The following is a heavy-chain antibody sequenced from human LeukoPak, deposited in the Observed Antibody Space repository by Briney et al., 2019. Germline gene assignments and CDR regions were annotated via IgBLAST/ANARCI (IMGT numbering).Heavy chain of an antibody. V-gene: IGHV1-8*01. CDR2: MNPNSGNT. D-gene: IGHD6-19*01. Sequence: ASVKVSCKASGYTFTSYDINWVRQATGQGLEWMGWMNPNSGNTGYAQKFQGRVTITRNTSISTAYMELSSLRSEDTAVYYCAKERAPNYSSVRWLDPWGKGTLGTVSP. CDR3: AKERAPNYSSVRWLDP. CDR1: GYTFTSYD. J-gene: IGHJ5*02.